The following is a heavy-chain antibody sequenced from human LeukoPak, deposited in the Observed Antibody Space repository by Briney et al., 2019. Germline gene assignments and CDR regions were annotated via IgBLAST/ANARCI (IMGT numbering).Heavy chain of an antibody. J-gene: IGHJ4*02. D-gene: IGHD3-10*01. V-gene: IGHV4-4*07. CDR3: ARDLNQFGELSYYFDY. CDR2: IYTSGST. Sequence: SETLSLTCTVSGGSISGYYWSWIRQPAGKGLEWIGRIYTSGSTNYNPSLKSRVTMSVDTSKNRFSLKLSSVTAADTAVYYCARDLNQFGELSYYFDYWGQGTLVTVSS. CDR1: GGSISGYY.